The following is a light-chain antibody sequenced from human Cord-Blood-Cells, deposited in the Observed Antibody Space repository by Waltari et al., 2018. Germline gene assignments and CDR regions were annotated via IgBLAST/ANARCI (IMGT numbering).Light chain of an antibody. CDR1: SGSIASHY. Sequence: NFMLTQPHSVSESPGKTVTISCTRSSGSIASHYAQGYQQRPGSAPTTVIYEDNQRPSGVPDRFSGSIDSSSNSASLTISGLKTEDEADYYCQSYDSSNPYVVFGGGTKLTVL. CDR3: QSYDSSNPYVV. V-gene: IGLV6-57*03. J-gene: IGLJ2*01. CDR2: EDN.